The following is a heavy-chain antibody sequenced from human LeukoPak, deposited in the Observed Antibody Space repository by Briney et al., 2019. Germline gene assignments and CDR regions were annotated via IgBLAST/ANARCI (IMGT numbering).Heavy chain of an antibody. V-gene: IGHV4-34*01. CDR3: ARGPQWLQSYYYGMDV. CDR2: INHSGST. Sequence: SETLSLTCAVYGGSFSGDYWSWIRQPPGKGLEWIGEINHSGSTNYNPSLKSRVTISVDTSKNQFSLKLSSVTAADTAVYYCARGPQWLQSYYYGMDVWGQGTTVTVSS. CDR1: GGSFSGDY. D-gene: IGHD6-19*01. J-gene: IGHJ6*02.